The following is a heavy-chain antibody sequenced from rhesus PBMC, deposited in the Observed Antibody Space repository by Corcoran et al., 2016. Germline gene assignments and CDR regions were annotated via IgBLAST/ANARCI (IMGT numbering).Heavy chain of an antibody. CDR3: ARDPSITMIVVITQKWYFDL. J-gene: IGHJ2*01. V-gene: IGHV1S2*01. CDR2: INPYNCKT. D-gene: IGHD3-28*01. CDR1: GYTLTDYF. Sequence: QVQLVQSGAEVKKPGSSVKVSCKASGYTLTDYFIHWVRQAPRQGLEWMEWINPYNCKTKFAQKFQGRFTMTRETLMSTDYMELSSLRSEDTAVYYCARDPSITMIVVITQKWYFDLWGPGTPITISS.